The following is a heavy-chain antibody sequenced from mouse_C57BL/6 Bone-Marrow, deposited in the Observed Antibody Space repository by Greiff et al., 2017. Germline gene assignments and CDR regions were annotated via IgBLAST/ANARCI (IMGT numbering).Heavy chain of an antibody. D-gene: IGHD2-3*01. CDR2: IYPGDGDT. CDR3: ARKDGYPRYFDV. J-gene: IGHJ1*03. CDR1: GYAFSSSW. Sequence: QVQLKESGPELVKPGASVKISCKASGYAFSSSWMNWVKQRPGKGLEWIGRIYPGDGDTNYNGKFKGKATLTADKSSSTAYMQLSSLTSEDSAVYFCARKDGYPRYFDVWGTGTTVTVSS. V-gene: IGHV1-82*01.